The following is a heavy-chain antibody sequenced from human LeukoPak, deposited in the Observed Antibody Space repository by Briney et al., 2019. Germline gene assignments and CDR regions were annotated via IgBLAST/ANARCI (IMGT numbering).Heavy chain of an antibody. V-gene: IGHV3-21*01. Sequence: GGSLRLSCAASGFTFSSYAMSWVRQAPGKGLEWVSCISSRSNYIQYADSVKGRFTISRDNAKNSLYLQMNSLRAGDTAVYYCARGPTIVVVPAAINVWGQGTTVTVSS. D-gene: IGHD2-2*01. CDR3: ARGPTIVVVPAAINV. J-gene: IGHJ6*02. CDR1: GFTFSSYA. CDR2: ISSRSNYI.